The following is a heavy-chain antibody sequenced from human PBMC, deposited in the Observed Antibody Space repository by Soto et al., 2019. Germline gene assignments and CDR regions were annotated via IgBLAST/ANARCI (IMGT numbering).Heavy chain of an antibody. CDR2: ISGSGGST. J-gene: IGHJ4*02. V-gene: IGHV3-23*01. Sequence: EVQLLESGGGLVQPGGSLILSCAASGFTLSNYAMSWVRQAPGKGLEWVSTISGSGGSTYYADSVKGRFTISRDNSKNTLYLQMNSLRAEDTAVYYCAKDRSSSSSAREFDCWGRGTLVTVSS. CDR1: GFTLSNYA. D-gene: IGHD6-6*01. CDR3: AKDRSSSSSAREFDC.